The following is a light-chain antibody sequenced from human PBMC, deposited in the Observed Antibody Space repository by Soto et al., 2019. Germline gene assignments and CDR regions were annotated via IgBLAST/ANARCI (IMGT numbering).Light chain of an antibody. CDR2: LSS. CDR3: MQALQTPRT. CDR1: QSLLHRNGYNY. V-gene: IGKV2-28*01. J-gene: IGKJ3*01. Sequence: DIVMTQSPLSLPVTPGEPASISCRSSQSLLHRNGYNYLDWYLQKPGQSPQLLIYLSSNRDSGVPDRCSGSGSGTDFTLKISRVEAEDVGVYYCMQALQTPRTFGPGTKVDIK.